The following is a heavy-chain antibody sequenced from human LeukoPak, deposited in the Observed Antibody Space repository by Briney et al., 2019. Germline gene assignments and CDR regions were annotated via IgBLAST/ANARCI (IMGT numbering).Heavy chain of an antibody. Sequence: SETLSLTCTVSGGSISSSSYSWDWIRQPPGKGLEWIGSIYHSGSTHYNPSLRSRVTISIDTSTNQFSLKMSSVTAADTAVFYCARLIGAVGAQGGDFDVWGQGTMVTVSS. J-gene: IGHJ3*01. CDR1: GGSISSSSYS. CDR2: IYHSGST. CDR3: ARLIGAVGAQGGDFDV. D-gene: IGHD1-26*01. V-gene: IGHV4-39*01.